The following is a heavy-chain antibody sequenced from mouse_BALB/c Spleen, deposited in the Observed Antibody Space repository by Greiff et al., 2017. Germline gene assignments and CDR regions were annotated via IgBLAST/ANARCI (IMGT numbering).Heavy chain of an antibody. V-gene: IGHV5-17*02. D-gene: IGHD2-1*01. J-gene: IGHJ3*01. CDR3: ARSAYGNYAAWFAY. Sequence: DVMLVESGGGLVQPGGSRKLSCAASGFTFSSFGMHWVRQAPEKGLEWVAYISSGSSTIYYADTVKGRFTISRDNPKNTLFLQMTSLRFEDTAMYYCARSAYGNYAAWFAYWGQGTLVTVSA. CDR1: GFTFSSFG. CDR2: ISSGSSTI.